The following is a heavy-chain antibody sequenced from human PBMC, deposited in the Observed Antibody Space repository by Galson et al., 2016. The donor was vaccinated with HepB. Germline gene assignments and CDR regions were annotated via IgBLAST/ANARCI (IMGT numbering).Heavy chain of an antibody. CDR1: GFTFSYYS. Sequence: SLRLSCAASGFTFSYYSMHWVRQAPGKGLEWVAVISYDGNIKYYADSMQGRFTISRDNSKNAMYLQMNSLRGEDTAVYYCSRPQEGIAAAGLDYWGQGTLVTVSS. J-gene: IGHJ4*02. D-gene: IGHD6-13*01. CDR3: SRPQEGIAAAGLDY. V-gene: IGHV3-30*04. CDR2: ISYDGNIK.